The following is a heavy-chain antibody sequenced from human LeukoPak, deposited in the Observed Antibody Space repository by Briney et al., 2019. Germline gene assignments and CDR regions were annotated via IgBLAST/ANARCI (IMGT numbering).Heavy chain of an antibody. J-gene: IGHJ4*02. V-gene: IGHV3-23*01. CDR2: ISGSGDRT. Sequence: GGSLRLSCTASGSTFDNYGMHWVRQAPGKGPEWVSAISGSGDRTDYADSVRGRFTISRDNSKSTLYLQMNSLRVEDTAIYYCAIREPIGYWGQGSLVTVSP. CDR3: AIREPIGY. D-gene: IGHD6-13*01. CDR1: GSTFDNYG.